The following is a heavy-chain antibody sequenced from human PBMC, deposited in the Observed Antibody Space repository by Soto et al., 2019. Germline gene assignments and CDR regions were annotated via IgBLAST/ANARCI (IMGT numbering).Heavy chain of an antibody. D-gene: IGHD3-3*01. CDR3: ARGGQDFWSGPFDY. J-gene: IGHJ4*02. Sequence: SETLSLTCTVSGGSISNYFCNWIRQPAGKGLEWIGRIDNSGSTNYNPSLKSRITMSADTSRNQFSLKLNSVTAADTAAYYCARGGQDFWSGPFDYWGQGALVTSPQ. V-gene: IGHV4-4*07. CDR2: IDNSGST. CDR1: GGSISNYF.